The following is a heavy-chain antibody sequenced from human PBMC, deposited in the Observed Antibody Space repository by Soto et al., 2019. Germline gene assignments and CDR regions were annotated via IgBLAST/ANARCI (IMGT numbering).Heavy chain of an antibody. CDR2: IGTAGDT. CDR1: GFTFSSYD. D-gene: IGHD1-26*01. V-gene: IGHV3-13*01. J-gene: IGHJ4*02. Sequence: LRLSCAASGFTFSSYDMHWVRQATGKGLEWVSAIGTAGDTYYPGSVKGRFTISRENAKNSLYLQMNSLGAGDTAVYYCARGLSIVGATDYWGQGTLVTVSS. CDR3: ARGLSIVGATDY.